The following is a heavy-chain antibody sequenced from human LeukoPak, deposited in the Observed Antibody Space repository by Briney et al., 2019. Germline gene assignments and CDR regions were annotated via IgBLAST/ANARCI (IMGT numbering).Heavy chain of an antibody. CDR3: ASRYFCSSTSCYTFDY. J-gene: IGHJ4*02. CDR1: GFTFNSYS. D-gene: IGHD2-2*02. V-gene: IGHV3-30-3*01. CDR2: ISYDGSNK. Sequence: PGRSLRLSCAASGFTFNSYSMHWVRQAPGKGLEWVAVISYDGSNKYYADSVKGRFTISRDNSKNTLYLQMNSLRPEDTAVYYCASRYFCSSTSCYTFDYWGQGTLVTVSS.